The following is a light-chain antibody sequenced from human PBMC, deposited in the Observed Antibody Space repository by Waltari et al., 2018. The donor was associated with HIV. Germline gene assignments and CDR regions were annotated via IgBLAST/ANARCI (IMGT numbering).Light chain of an antibody. CDR2: EVN. CDR3: NSYTSSISLV. CDR1: SSDVGGYNY. Sequence: QSALSQPASVSGSPGQSIAISCTGTSSDVGGYNYVSWYQQHPGKAPKLMIYEVNNRPSGVSSRFSGSKSGNTASLTISGLQAEDEADYYCNSYTSSISLVFGGGTKLTVL. J-gene: IGLJ2*01. V-gene: IGLV2-14*01.